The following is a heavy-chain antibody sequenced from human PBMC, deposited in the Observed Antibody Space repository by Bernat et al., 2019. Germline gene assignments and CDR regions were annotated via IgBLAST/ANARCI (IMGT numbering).Heavy chain of an antibody. CDR1: GGSISSSSYY. J-gene: IGHJ4*02. CDR2: IYYSGST. CDR3: ARHLYNWNGDY. D-gene: IGHD1-20*01. V-gene: IGHV4-39*01. Sequence: QLQLQESGPGLVKPSETLSLTCTVSGGSISSSSYYWGWIRQPPGKGLEWIGSIYYSGSTYYNTSLKSRVNISVDTTKNKFTMKQSTVNAADTAVYYCARHLYNWNGDYWGQGTLVTVSS.